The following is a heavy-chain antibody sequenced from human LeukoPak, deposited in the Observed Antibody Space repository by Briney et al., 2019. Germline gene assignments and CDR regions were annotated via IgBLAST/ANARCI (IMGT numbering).Heavy chain of an antibody. CDR3: ARDGGSWSGPETFDY. Sequence: SETLSLTCTVSGGSISSYYWSWIRQPAGKGLEWIGRIYTSGSTNYTPSLKSRVTMSVDTSKNQFSLKLSSVTAADTAVYYCARDGGSWSGPETFDYWGQGTLVTVSS. J-gene: IGHJ4*02. V-gene: IGHV4-4*07. CDR1: GGSISSYY. D-gene: IGHD3-3*01. CDR2: IYTSGST.